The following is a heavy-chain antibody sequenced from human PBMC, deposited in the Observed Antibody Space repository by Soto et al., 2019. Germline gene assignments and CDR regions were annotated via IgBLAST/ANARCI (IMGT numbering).Heavy chain of an antibody. V-gene: IGHV4-31*03. J-gene: IGHJ5*02. Sequence: PSETLSLTCTVSGDSIGGVGYWSWIRQFPGRGLEWIGCISSSGSTYYNPALNNRISLSLDTSQNQFSLKLLSVTAADTAIYYCARSGVTGIVIPSHWFNPLGQGTLVTVPQ. D-gene: IGHD2-21*02. CDR2: ISSSGST. CDR3: ARSGVTGIVIPSHWFNP. CDR1: GDSIGGVGY.